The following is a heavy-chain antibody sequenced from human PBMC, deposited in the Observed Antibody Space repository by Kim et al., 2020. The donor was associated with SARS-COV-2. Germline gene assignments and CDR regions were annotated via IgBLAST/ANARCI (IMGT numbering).Heavy chain of an antibody. D-gene: IGHD3-10*01. V-gene: IGHV3-23*01. Sequence: VRVRLPISRDNSKNTLYLQMNSLRAEDTAVYYCAKSRVTLMVRGVIPLDYWGQGTLVTVSS. CDR3: AKSRVTLMVRGVIPLDY. J-gene: IGHJ4*02.